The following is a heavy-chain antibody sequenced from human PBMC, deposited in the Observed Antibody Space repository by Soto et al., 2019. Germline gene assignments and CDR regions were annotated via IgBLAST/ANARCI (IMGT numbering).Heavy chain of an antibody. CDR2: IIPIFRTP. D-gene: IGHD5-12*01. CDR1: GVTFSSFA. CDR3: ARSTGSGFRPGTHSFNWFDP. J-gene: IGHJ5*02. V-gene: IGHV1-69*01. Sequence: QVQLVQSGAEVKQPGSSVKVSCQASGVTFSSFAISWVRQAPGLGLEWMGGIIPIFRTPNYAQNFQGRVTITADESTSSVYMELSRLRSEDTAVYYCARSTGSGFRPGTHSFNWFDPWGQGTLVTVSS.